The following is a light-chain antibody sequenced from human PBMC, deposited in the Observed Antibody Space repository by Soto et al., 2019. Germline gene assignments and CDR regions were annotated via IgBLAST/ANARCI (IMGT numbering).Light chain of an antibody. V-gene: IGLV1-40*01. CDR3: QSYDNSLATVL. CDR1: SSNIGAGYD. CDR2: NNN. Sequence: QSVLTQPPSVSGAPGERVAISCTGRSSNIGAGYDVHWYQQLPGGVSKLLISNNNIRPSGVPDRFSASKSGSSASLAITGLQADDEAAYYCQSYDNSLATVLFGGGTKLTIL. J-gene: IGLJ2*01.